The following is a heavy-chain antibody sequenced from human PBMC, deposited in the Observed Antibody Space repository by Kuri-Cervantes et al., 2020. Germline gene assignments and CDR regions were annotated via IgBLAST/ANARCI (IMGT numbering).Heavy chain of an antibody. D-gene: IGHD2-2*01. J-gene: IGHJ5*02. Sequence: SVKVSCKASGGTFTTYAINWVRQAPGQGLEWMGGIIPMFGTPKYAPRFQGRVKITTDESTSTAYMELSSVRSEDTAIYYCVRVVSTSCHIWANWFDPWGQGTLVTVSS. CDR3: VRVVSTSCHIWANWFDP. CDR1: GGTFTTYA. V-gene: IGHV1-69*05. CDR2: IIPMFGTP.